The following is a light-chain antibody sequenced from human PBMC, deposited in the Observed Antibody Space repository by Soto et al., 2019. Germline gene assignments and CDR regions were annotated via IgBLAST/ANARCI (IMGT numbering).Light chain of an antibody. CDR3: QPSETSPRT. Sequence: EIVLTQSPGTLSLSPGDSATLSCRAGQRLSSNFLSWYPQKPGQAPRLLIDGASIRATGIPGRCSGSGSGADFTLTISRLEPEDVAVYYCQPSETSPRTFGQGTKLEI. J-gene: IGKJ2*01. CDR2: GAS. V-gene: IGKV3-20*01. CDR1: QRLSSNF.